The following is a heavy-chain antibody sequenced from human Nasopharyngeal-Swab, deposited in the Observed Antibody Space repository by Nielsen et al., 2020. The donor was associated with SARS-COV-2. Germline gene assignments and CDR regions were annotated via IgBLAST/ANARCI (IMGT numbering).Heavy chain of an antibody. CDR2: INRDGSST. CDR3: ARETAVAGDYYCDY. CDR1: GFTFDDYG. V-gene: IGHV3-74*01. Sequence: GGSLRLSCAASGFTFDDYGMSWVRQAPGKGLEWVSRINRDGSSTSYADSVKGRFTISRENAKNTLYLQMNSLRVEDTAVYYCARETAVAGDYYCDYWGQGTLVAVSS. D-gene: IGHD6-19*01. J-gene: IGHJ4*02.